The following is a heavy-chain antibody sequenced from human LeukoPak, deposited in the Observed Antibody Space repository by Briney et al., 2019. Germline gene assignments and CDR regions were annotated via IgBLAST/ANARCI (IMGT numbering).Heavy chain of an antibody. CDR3: ARHARARHDDSSGYCPYY. Sequence: SETLSLTCTVSGGSSSSCRYYWGWIRQPPGKGLEWIGSIYYSGSTFYNPSLKSRVTISVDTSKNQFSLKLSSVTAADTAVYYCARHARARHDDSSGYCPYYWCQGTLVTVSS. CDR2: IYYSGST. D-gene: IGHD3-22*01. V-gene: IGHV4-39*01. CDR1: GGSSSSCRYY. J-gene: IGHJ4*02.